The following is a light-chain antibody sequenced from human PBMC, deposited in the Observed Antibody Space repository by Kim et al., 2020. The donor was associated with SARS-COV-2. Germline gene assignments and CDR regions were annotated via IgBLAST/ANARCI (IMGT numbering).Light chain of an antibody. J-gene: IGLJ1*01. CDR2: DVS. CDR3: SSYTSSSHYV. Sequence: QSALTQPVSVSVSPGQSITISCTGTSSDVGGYNYVSWYQQHPGKAPKLMIYDVSKRPSGVSNRFSGSKSGNTASLTISGLQAEDEADYYCSSYTSSSHYVFGTGTKVTVL. V-gene: IGLV2-14*01. CDR1: SSDVGGYNY.